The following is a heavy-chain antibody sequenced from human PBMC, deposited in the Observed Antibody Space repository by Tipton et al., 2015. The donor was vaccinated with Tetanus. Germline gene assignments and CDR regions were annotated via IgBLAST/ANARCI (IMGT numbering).Heavy chain of an antibody. J-gene: IGHJ2*01. CDR2: IYPGDSDT. CDR3: ARRLGPYTGDQIWHFDL. Sequence: QLVQSGPEVKKPGESLKISCQGSGYNFNLYWIAWVRQMPGKGLEWMGIIYPGDSDTTYSPSFQGQVTISADRSISTAYLQWSSLKASDTAVFFCARRLGPYTGDQIWHFDLWGRGTLVTVSS. CDR1: GYNFNLYW. V-gene: IGHV5-51*01. D-gene: IGHD7-27*01.